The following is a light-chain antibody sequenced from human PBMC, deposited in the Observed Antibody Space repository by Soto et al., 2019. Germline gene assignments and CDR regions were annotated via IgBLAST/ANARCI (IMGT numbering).Light chain of an antibody. CDR2: EVS. Sequence: QSVLTQPASVSGSPGQSITISCTGTNSDVGGYDYVSWYQQHPGKAPKLMIYEVSHRPSGVSNRFSGSRSGNTASLTISGLQAEDEADYYCISYTSSTTLGVFGGGTKLTVL. V-gene: IGLV2-14*01. CDR3: ISYTSSTTLGV. J-gene: IGLJ3*02. CDR1: NSDVGGYDY.